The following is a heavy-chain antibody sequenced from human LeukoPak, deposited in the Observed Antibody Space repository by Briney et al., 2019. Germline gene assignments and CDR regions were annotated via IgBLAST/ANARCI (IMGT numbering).Heavy chain of an antibody. V-gene: IGHV3-74*01. J-gene: IGHJ4*02. CDR3: VSFYETY. CDR1: GFTFTSYS. D-gene: IGHD2-2*01. Sequence: GGSLRLSCAASGFTFTSYSMSWVRQAPGKGLVWVSHINGDGSWTTYADSVKGRFTISKDNAKNTVYLQMNNLRAEDTAVYYCVSFYETYWGRGTLVTVSS. CDR2: INGDGSWT.